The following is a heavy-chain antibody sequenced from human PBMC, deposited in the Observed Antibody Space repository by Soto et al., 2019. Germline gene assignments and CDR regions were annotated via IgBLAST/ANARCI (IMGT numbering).Heavy chain of an antibody. CDR2: ISSSGSTM. D-gene: IGHD6-6*01. J-gene: IGHJ4*02. CDR3: ARDSSSYY. CDR1: GFTFSSYG. Sequence: GGSLRLSCAASGFTFSSYGMNWVRQAPGKGLEWVSYISSSGSTMYYADSVKGRFTISRDNAKNSLYLQMNSLRAEDTAVYYCARDSSSYYWGQGTLVTVSS. V-gene: IGHV3-48*03.